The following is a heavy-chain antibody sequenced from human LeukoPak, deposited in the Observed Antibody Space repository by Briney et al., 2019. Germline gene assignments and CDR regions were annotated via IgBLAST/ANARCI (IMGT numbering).Heavy chain of an antibody. CDR1: GFTFSGFA. Sequence: AGRSLRPSCVVSGFTFSGFAMTWVRQAPGKGLEWVAYISNTADYKAYAASVKGRFSISRDNAKNSLDLQLDSLRDDDTAIYYCARWYCDSTTCHLDYWGQGTLVTVSS. CDR3: ARWYCDSTTCHLDY. D-gene: IGHD3-16*01. CDR2: ISNTADYK. V-gene: IGHV3-48*02. J-gene: IGHJ4*02.